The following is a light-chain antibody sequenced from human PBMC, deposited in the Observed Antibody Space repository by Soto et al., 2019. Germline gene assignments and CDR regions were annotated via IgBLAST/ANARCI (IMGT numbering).Light chain of an antibody. Sequence: IVLKQSPGTLSFSPGGRATISCSASQSVIIDFLAWYQEEPGQAPRLLIYGASSRATGIPDRFSGSGSGTDFTLTISRLEPEDFAVYYCQQYGSSPRTFGQGTKVDIK. J-gene: IGKJ1*01. V-gene: IGKV3-20*01. CDR2: GAS. CDR1: QSVIIDF. CDR3: QQYGSSPRT.